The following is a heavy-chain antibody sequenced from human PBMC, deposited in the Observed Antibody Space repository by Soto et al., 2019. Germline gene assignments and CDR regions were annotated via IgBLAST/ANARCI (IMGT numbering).Heavy chain of an antibody. D-gene: IGHD6-6*01. CDR1: GYSISSGYY. CDR2: IYHSWST. V-gene: IGHV4-38-2*02. J-gene: IGHJ5*02. CDR3: ARDGGYSSSSSARKWFDP. Sequence: SETLSLTCAFSGYSISSGYYWGWIRQPPGKGLEWIGSIYHSWSTYYNPSLKSRVTISVDTSKKQFSLKLSSVTAADTAVYYCARDGGYSSSSSARKWFDPCGQGTLVTVSS.